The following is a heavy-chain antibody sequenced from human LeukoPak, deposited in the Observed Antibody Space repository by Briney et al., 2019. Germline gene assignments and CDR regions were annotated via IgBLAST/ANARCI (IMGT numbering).Heavy chain of an antibody. CDR2: IDWNDDN. CDR1: GFSLRTSGVG. D-gene: IGHD1-26*01. CDR3: AHRRVNGSYIRVPCCDP. J-gene: IGHJ5*02. V-gene: IGHV2-5*01. Sequence: SGPTLSHPTPALTLTCNFSGFSLRTSGVGVGWFRQPPVKDLEWIALIDWNDDNRYNLSLSSRLTITKDTSKNQVVLTMTNMDPVDTDTYFCAHRRVNGSYIRVPCCDPWGQGTLVTVSS.